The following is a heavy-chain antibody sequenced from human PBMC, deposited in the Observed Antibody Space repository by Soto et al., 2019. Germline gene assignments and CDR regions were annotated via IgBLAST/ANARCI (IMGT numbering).Heavy chain of an antibody. V-gene: IGHV1-18*01. CDR1: GYTFTSYG. CDR2: ISAFNGNT. J-gene: IGHJ5*02. D-gene: IGHD2-15*01. Sequence: GASVKVSCKASGYTFTSYGISWVRQAPGQGLERMGWISAFNGNTNYAQKLQGRVTMTTDTSTSTAYMELRSLRSDDTAVYYCAGTEGCSGGSCPPSPWFDPWGQGTLVTVSS. CDR3: AGTEGCSGGSCPPSPWFDP.